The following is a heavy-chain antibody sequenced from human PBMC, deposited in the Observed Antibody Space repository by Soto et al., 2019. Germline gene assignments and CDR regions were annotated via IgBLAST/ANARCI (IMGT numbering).Heavy chain of an antibody. Sequence: PSETLSLTCTVSGGSMSRYYWSWIRQPPGKGLEWIGYISYSGSTKYNPSLKSRVTISLDTSKNQFSLKLNSVTAADTAVYYCARGATYYYDSSGYYYGYWGQGTLVTVSS. V-gene: IGHV4-59*01. J-gene: IGHJ4*02. CDR1: GGSMSRYY. D-gene: IGHD3-22*01. CDR3: ARGATYYYDSSGYYYGY. CDR2: ISYSGST.